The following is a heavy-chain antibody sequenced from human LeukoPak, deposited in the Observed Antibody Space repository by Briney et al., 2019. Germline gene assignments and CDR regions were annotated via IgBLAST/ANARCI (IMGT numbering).Heavy chain of an antibody. CDR1: GGSISSYY. V-gene: IGHV4-4*07. CDR2: IYTSGST. CDR3: ARVGNYYDSSGYYLSPGSFDY. D-gene: IGHD3-22*01. J-gene: IGHJ4*02. Sequence: SETLSLTCTVSGGSISSYYWSWIRQPAGKGLEWIGRIYTSGSTNYNPSLKSRVTMSVDTSKNQFSLKLSSVTAADTAVYYCARVGNYYDSSGYYLSPGSFDYWGQGTLVTVSS.